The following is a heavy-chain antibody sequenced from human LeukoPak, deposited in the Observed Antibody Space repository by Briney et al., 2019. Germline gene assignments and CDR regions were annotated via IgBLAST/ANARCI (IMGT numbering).Heavy chain of an antibody. CDR2: FDPEDVET. CDR3: ATPRDYYYGMDV. Sequence: ASVKVSCKVSGYTLTELSMHWVRQAPGKGLEWMGGFDPEDVETIYAQKFQGRVTMTEDTSTDTAYMELSSLRSEDTAVYYCATPRDYYYGMDVWGQGTTVTVSS. CDR1: GYTLTELS. J-gene: IGHJ6*02. V-gene: IGHV1-24*01.